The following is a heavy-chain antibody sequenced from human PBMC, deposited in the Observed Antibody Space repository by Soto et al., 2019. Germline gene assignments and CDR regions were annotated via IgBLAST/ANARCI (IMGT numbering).Heavy chain of an antibody. J-gene: IGHJ5*02. CDR3: ARGGIAGLWFDP. D-gene: IGHD6-13*01. Sequence: QVQLQESGPGLLKPSQTLSLTCNVSGGYINSGGFYWSWIRQHPGKGLEWIGYIFHSGSTLYNPSLTRLVTLSADTSKNQLSLNLRSVTVADTAVYYCARGGIAGLWFDPWGQGTLVTVAS. CDR2: IFHSGST. V-gene: IGHV4-31*01. CDR1: GGYINSGGFY.